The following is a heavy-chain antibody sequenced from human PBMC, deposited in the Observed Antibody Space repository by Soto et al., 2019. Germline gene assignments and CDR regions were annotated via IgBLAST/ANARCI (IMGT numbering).Heavy chain of an antibody. Sequence: QVQLQESGPGLVKPSDTLSLSCTVSGGSISGHYWIWIRQPPGEGMEWIGYIFYSGSTTYNNNPSLKSRVTISVDTAKNHCSLGLSSVTAAYTAVYYCARVGSSGWSPDYWGQGALVTVSS. D-gene: IGHD6-19*01. CDR1: GGSISGHY. CDR3: ARVGSSGWSPDY. J-gene: IGHJ4*02. V-gene: IGHV4-59*11. CDR2: IFYSGSTTY.